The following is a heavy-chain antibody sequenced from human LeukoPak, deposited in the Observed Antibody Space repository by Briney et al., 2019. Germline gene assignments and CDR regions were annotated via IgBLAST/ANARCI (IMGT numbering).Heavy chain of an antibody. CDR2: INHSGST. CDR1: GGSFSGYY. D-gene: IGHD5-18*01. V-gene: IGHV4-34*01. J-gene: IGHJ5*02. CDR3: ARGRIQLWLHPPRSYWFDP. Sequence: SETLSLTCAVYGGSFSGYYWSWIRQPPGKGLEWIGEINHSGSTNYNPSLKSRVTISVDTSKNQFSLKLSSVTAADTAVYYCARGRIQLWLHPPRSYWFDPWGQGTLVTVSS.